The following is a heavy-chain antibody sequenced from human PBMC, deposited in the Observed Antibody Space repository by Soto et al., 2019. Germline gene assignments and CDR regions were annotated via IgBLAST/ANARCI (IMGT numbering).Heavy chain of an antibody. Sequence: PSETLSLTCTVSGGSISSGGYCWSWIRQHPGKGLEWIGYIYYSGSTYYNPSLKSRVTISVDTSKNQFSLKLSSVTAADTAVYYCARDPITIFGVVISGSGAFDIWGQGTMVTVSS. J-gene: IGHJ3*02. CDR2: IYYSGST. CDR3: ARDPITIFGVVISGSGAFDI. CDR1: GGSISSGGYC. D-gene: IGHD3-3*01. V-gene: IGHV4-31*03.